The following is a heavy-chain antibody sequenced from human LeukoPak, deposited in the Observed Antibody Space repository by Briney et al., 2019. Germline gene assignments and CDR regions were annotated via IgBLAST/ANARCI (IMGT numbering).Heavy chain of an antibody. CDR1: SSYA. CDR2: IYYSGST. J-gene: IGHJ4*02. V-gene: IGHV4-39*01. D-gene: IGHD1-7*01. CDR3: ARLAKTGTTLPDN. Sequence: SSYAMSWIRQPPGNGLGWIGSIYYSGSTDYNPSLKSRVTISVDTSKNQFSLKLSSVTAADTAVYYCARLAKTGTTLPDNWGQGTLVTVSS.